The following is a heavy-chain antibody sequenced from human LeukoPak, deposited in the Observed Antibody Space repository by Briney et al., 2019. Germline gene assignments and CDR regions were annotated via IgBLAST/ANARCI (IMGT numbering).Heavy chain of an antibody. CDR1: GYSFTRYW. D-gene: IGHD6-19*01. J-gene: IGHJ4*02. V-gene: IGHV5-10-1*01. CDR3: ARHQGKWAVALDY. CDR2: IDPSDSYT. Sequence: KSGESLKISCKGSGYSFTRYWISWVRQMPGKGLEWMGRIDPSDSYTNYSPSFQGHVTISADKSISTAYLQWSSLKASDTAMYYCARHQGKWAVALDYWGQGTLVTVSS.